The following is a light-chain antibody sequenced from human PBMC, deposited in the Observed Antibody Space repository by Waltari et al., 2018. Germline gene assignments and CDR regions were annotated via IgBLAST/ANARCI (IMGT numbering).Light chain of an antibody. CDR1: QSVSNW. Sequence: DIQMTQSPSTLSASVEDSVTTTSRASQSVSNWLAWYQQKPGKAPRLLIFKASTLGSGVPPRFSGSGSGTEFTLTISSLQPDDFATYYCQQYKTYWGTFGQGTKLEIK. CDR2: KAS. J-gene: IGKJ2*02. V-gene: IGKV1-5*03. CDR3: QQYKTYWGT.